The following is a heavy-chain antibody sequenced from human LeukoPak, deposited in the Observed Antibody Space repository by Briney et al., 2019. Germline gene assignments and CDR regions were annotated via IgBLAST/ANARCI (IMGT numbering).Heavy chain of an antibody. D-gene: IGHD1-26*01. CDR1: GGSFSGYY. CDR2: INHSGST. J-gene: IGHJ4*02. Sequence: SETLSLTCAVYGGSFSGYYWSWIRQPPGKGPEWIGEINHSGSTNYNPSLKSRVTISVHTSKNQFSLKLSSVTAAATAVYYCAREQRYSGSPFDYWGQGTLVTVSS. CDR3: AREQRYSGSPFDY. V-gene: IGHV4-34*01.